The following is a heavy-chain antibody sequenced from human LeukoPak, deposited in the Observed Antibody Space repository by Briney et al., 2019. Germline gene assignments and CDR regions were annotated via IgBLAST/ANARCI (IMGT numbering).Heavy chain of an antibody. D-gene: IGHD2-15*01. CDR1: GFTFDDYG. V-gene: IGHV3-20*04. CDR2: INWNGGRT. J-gene: IGHJ4*02. Sequence: PGRSLRLSCVASGFTFDDYGMSWVRQAPGKGLEWVSGINWNGGRTGYADSVKGRFAISRDSAKNSLDVEIQSRRADDTALCYCARRTMVGAGFDYWGQGTLVTVSS. CDR3: ARRTMVGAGFDY.